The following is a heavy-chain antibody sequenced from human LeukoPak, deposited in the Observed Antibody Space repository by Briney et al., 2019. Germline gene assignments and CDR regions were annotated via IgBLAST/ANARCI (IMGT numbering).Heavy chain of an antibody. J-gene: IGHJ4*02. CDR1: GYTFTSYF. CDR2: INPSGGGT. Sequence: ASVKVSCKASGYTFTSYFMHWVRQAPGQGLDWMGIINPSGGGTSYAQKFQGRVTMTRDTSTSTVYMELSSLRSEDTAVYYCARDSADYGDYDYWGQGTLVTVSS. V-gene: IGHV1-46*01. D-gene: IGHD4-17*01. CDR3: ARDSADYGDYDY.